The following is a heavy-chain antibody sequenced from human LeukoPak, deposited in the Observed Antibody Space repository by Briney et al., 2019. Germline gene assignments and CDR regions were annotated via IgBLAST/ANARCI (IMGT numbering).Heavy chain of an antibody. V-gene: IGHV3-23*01. Sequence: PGGSLRLSCAASGFTFSSYAMIWVRQAPGKGLEWVSAISGSGGSTYYADSVKGRFTISRDNSKNTLYLQMNSLRAEDTAVYYCARGVIAAPYYFDYWGQGTLVTVSS. CDR1: GFTFSSYA. CDR3: ARGVIAAPYYFDY. J-gene: IGHJ4*02. D-gene: IGHD6-13*01. CDR2: ISGSGGST.